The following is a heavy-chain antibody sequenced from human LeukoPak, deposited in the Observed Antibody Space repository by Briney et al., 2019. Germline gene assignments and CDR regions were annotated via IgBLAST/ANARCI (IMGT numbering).Heavy chain of an antibody. CDR2: IYYSGST. Sequence: SETLSLTCTISGASISSSSWSWIRQPPGKGLEWIGYIYYSGSTNYNPSLKSRVTISADTSKNQFSLKLSSVTAADTAVYYCARDTLESYGSGSYRWFDPWGQGTLVTVSS. D-gene: IGHD3-10*01. CDR1: GASISSSS. J-gene: IGHJ5*02. V-gene: IGHV4-59*01. CDR3: ARDTLESYGSGSYRWFDP.